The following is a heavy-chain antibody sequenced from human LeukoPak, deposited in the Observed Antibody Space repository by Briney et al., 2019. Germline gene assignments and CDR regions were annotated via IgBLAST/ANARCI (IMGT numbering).Heavy chain of an antibody. V-gene: IGHV1-46*01. CDR1: GYTFTSYY. J-gene: IGHJ4*02. Sequence: ASVKVSFKASGYTFTSYYMHWVRQAPGQGLEWMGIINPSGGSTSYSQKLQGRVTITTDTSTSTVYMELSSLRSEDRAVYYCARESKVVPAAGYFDYWGEGTLVTVSS. CDR3: ARESKVVPAAGYFDY. D-gene: IGHD2-2*01. CDR2: INPSGGST.